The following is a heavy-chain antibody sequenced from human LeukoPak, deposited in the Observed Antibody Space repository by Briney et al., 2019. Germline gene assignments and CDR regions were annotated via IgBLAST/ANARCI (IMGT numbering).Heavy chain of an antibody. Sequence: SETLSLTCTVSGYSINSGDYWGWIRQPAGKGLEWIGRIDTSGTTNYNPSLKSRVTLSLDTSKNQCSLKVMSVAAADTAVYYCARAASGDAVYYYGSGRRYYSYYMDVWGKGTTVTISS. J-gene: IGHJ6*03. V-gene: IGHV4-4*07. CDR3: ARAASGDAVYYYGSGRRYYSYYMDV. CDR2: IDTSGTT. D-gene: IGHD3-10*01. CDR1: GYSINSGDY.